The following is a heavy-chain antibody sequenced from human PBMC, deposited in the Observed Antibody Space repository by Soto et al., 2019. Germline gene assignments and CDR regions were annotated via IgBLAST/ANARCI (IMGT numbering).Heavy chain of an antibody. CDR2: ISNDGSNE. V-gene: IGHV3-30*18. J-gene: IGHJ4*02. D-gene: IGHD3-10*01. CDR1: GFTFRWFG. Sequence: LRLSCAGSGFTFRWFGMNWVRQAPGKGLEWVARISNDGSNEYYVDSVKGRFTISRDNSKNTLYLQMDSLRAEDTAVYYCAKGEVRGIIPSYFDYWGLGTLVTVSS. CDR3: AKGEVRGIIPSYFDY.